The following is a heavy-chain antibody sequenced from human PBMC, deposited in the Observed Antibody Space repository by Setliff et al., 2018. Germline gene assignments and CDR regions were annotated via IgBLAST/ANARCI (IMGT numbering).Heavy chain of an antibody. V-gene: IGHV3-23*01. CDR2: VSGSGGST. CDR1: GFTSRSYA. D-gene: IGHD3-16*01. Sequence: PGGSLRLSCAASGFTSRSYAMSWVRQAPGKGLEWVSGVSGSGGSTYYTDSVKGRFTISRDNAKNSLYLQMNSLRAEDTAVYYCARDGGEYWGQGTLVTVSS. CDR3: ARDGGEY. J-gene: IGHJ4*02.